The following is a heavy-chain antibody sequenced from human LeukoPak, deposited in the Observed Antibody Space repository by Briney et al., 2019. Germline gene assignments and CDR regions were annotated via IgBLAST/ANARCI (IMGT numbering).Heavy chain of an antibody. CDR3: TSGAKFGTCDY. J-gene: IGHJ4*02. V-gene: IGHV4-39*02. CDR2: VYYGGST. Sequence: KPSETLSLTCTVSAASISSSSHYWGCIRQPPGKGLEWIGSVYYGGSTYYNPSLKSRLSISADTSKNNFHLKLSSVTAADTAVYYCTSGAKFGTCDYWGQGTLGTVSS. D-gene: IGHD1-26*01. CDR1: AASISSSSHY.